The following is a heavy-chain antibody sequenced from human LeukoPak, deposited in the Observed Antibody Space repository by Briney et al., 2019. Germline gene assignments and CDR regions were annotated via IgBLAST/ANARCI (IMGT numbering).Heavy chain of an antibody. D-gene: IGHD3-3*01. J-gene: IGHJ6*02. V-gene: IGHV1-69*13. CDR2: IIPIFGTA. CDR3: ARDSGSGYYIGDYYYGMDV. Sequence: ASVKVSCKASGGTFSSYAISWVRQAPGQGLEWMGGIIPIFGTANYAQKFQGRVTITADESTSTAYMELSSLRSEDTAVYYCARDSGSGYYIGDYYYGMDVWGQGTTVTVSS. CDR1: GGTFSSYA.